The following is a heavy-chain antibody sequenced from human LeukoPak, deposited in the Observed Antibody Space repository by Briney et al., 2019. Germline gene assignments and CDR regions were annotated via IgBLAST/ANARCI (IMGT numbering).Heavy chain of an antibody. J-gene: IGHJ4*02. CDR3: ARGRGIAVAGINDY. D-gene: IGHD6-19*01. CDR2: ISYDGSNK. V-gene: IGHV3-30*03. Sequence: PGRSLRLSCAASGFTFSSHGIHWVRQAPGKGLEWVAVISYDGSNKYYADSVKGRFTISRDNSKNTLYLQMNSLRAEDTAVYYCARGRGIAVAGINDYWGQGTLVTVSS. CDR1: GFTFSSHG.